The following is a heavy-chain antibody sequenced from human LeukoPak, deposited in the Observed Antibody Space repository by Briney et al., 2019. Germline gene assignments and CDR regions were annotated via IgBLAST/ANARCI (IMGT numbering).Heavy chain of an antibody. CDR3: ASSSSSVWVNFDY. D-gene: IGHD3-16*01. CDR1: GFTFSSYS. V-gene: IGHV3-21*01. J-gene: IGHJ4*02. CDR2: ISSSSSYI. Sequence: GGSLRLSCAASGFTFSSYSMNWVRQAPGKGLEWVSSISSSSSYIYYADSVKGRFTISRDNAKNSLYLQMNSLRAEDTAVYYCASSSSSVWVNFDYWGQGTLVTVSS.